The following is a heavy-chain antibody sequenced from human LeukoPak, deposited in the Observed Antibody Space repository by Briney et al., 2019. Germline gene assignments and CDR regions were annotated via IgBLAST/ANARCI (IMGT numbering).Heavy chain of an antibody. V-gene: IGHV3-23*01. CDR1: GFTFSSYA. CDR2: ISGSGVTT. D-gene: IGHD1-26*01. J-gene: IGHJ1*01. Sequence: GGSLRLSCVASGFTFSSYAMSWVRQAPGEGLEWVSAISGSGVTTHYAGSVKGRFSISRDNSKNTLYLQMNSLRAEDTALYYCAKKVVVGATSPYSDSQDWGQGTLVTVSS. CDR3: AKKVVVGATSPYSDSQD.